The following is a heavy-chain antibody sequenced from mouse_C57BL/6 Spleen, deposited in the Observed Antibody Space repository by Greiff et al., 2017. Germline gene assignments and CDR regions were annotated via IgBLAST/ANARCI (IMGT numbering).Heavy chain of an antibody. CDR3: ARAKYYGSSYDDDGDFDY. V-gene: IGHV5-4*01. J-gene: IGHJ2*01. Sequence: DVQLVEPGGGLVKPGGSLKLSCAASGFTFSSYAMSWVRQTPEKRLEWVATISDGGSYTYYPDNVKGRITISRDNAKNNLYLQMSHLKSEDTAMYYCARAKYYGSSYDDDGDFDYWGQGTTLTVSS. CDR2: ISDGGSYT. D-gene: IGHD1-1*01. CDR1: GFTFSSYA.